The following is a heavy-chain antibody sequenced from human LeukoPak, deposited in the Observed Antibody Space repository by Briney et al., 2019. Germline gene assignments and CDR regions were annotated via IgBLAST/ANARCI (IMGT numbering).Heavy chain of an antibody. CDR1: GGSISGSGGY. D-gene: IGHD7-27*01. CDR2: IHYSGST. J-gene: IGHJ4*02. Sequence: SETLSLTCTVSGGSISGSGGYWGWIRQFPGKGLEWMGSIHYSGSTYYIPSLKSRLTISADTSKNQFSLKLTSMTAADTAIYYCARDTGNFDVDYWGQGTLVTVSS. V-gene: IGHV4-39*01. CDR3: ARDTGNFDVDY.